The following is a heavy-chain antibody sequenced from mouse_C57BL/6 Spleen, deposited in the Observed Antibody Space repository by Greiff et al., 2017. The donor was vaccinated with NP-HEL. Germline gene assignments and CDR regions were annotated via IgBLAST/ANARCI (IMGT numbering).Heavy chain of an antibody. CDR2: ISDGGSYT. CDR3: ARDNGYDGYFDV. CDR1: GFTFSSYA. J-gene: IGHJ1*03. V-gene: IGHV5-4*01. D-gene: IGHD2-2*01. Sequence: EVQGVESGGGLVKPGGSLKLSCAASGFTFSSYAMSWVRQTPEKRLEWVATISDGGSYTYYPDNVKGRFTISRDNAKNNLYLQMSHLKSEDTAMYYCARDNGYDGYFDVWGTGTTVTVSS.